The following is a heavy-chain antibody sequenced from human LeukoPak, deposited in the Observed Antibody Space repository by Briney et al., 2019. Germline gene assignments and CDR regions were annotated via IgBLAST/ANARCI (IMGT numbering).Heavy chain of an antibody. Sequence: GGSLRLSCAASGFTFSSYWVSWVRQAPGKGLEWVANIKQDGSEKYYVDSVKGRFTISRDNAKNSLYLQTNSLRAEDTAVYYCARDRNYFDYWGQGTLVTVSS. J-gene: IGHJ4*02. D-gene: IGHD1-14*01. CDR2: IKQDGSEK. V-gene: IGHV3-7*04. CDR3: ARDRNYFDY. CDR1: GFTFSSYW.